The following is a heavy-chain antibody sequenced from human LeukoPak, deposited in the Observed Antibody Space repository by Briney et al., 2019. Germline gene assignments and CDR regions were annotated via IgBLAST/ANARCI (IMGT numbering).Heavy chain of an antibody. CDR3: ARGGDGYNHYYYYYMDV. J-gene: IGHJ6*03. CDR2: SIPMFGTA. CDR1: GGTFSSYA. Sequence: GASVKVSCKASGGTFSSYAISWVRQAPGQGREWMGGSIPMFGTANYAQKFQGRVTITTDESTSTAYMELSSLRSEDTAVYYCARGGDGYNHYYYYYMDVWGKGTTVTVSS. V-gene: IGHV1-69*05. D-gene: IGHD5-24*01.